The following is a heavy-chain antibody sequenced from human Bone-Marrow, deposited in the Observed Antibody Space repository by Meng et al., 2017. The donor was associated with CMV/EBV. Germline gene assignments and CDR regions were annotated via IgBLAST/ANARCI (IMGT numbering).Heavy chain of an antibody. Sequence: SVKVSCKASGGTFSSYAISWVRQAPGQGLEWMGGIIPIFGTANYAQKFQGRVTITTDESTSTAYMELSSLRSEDTAVYYCARTARPSAWFDPWGQGTLVTFSS. CDR2: IIPIFGTA. V-gene: IGHV1-69*05. D-gene: IGHD6-6*01. J-gene: IGHJ5*02. CDR1: GGTFSSYA. CDR3: ARTARPSAWFDP.